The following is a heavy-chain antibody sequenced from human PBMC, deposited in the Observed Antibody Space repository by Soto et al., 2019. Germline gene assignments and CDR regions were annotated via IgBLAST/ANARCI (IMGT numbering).Heavy chain of an antibody. J-gene: IGHJ4*02. CDR3: ARHHTSYSSPSHFDY. V-gene: IGHV4-59*08. D-gene: IGHD6-13*01. Sequence: SETLSLTCTVAGGSISNYYWSWIRQPPGKGLEWIGYIYYSGSTNYNPSLKSRVTMPVDTSKNQFSLKLSSVTAADTAVYYCARHHTSYSSPSHFDYWGQGTPVTVSS. CDR1: GGSISNYY. CDR2: IYYSGST.